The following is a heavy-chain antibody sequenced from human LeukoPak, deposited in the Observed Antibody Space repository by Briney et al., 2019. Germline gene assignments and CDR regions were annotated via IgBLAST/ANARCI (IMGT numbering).Heavy chain of an antibody. CDR2: IIPILGIA. D-gene: IGHD3-3*01. V-gene: IGHV1-69*04. CDR3: ARNQKLRFLEWLPEGDAFDI. Sequence: ASVKVSCKASGGTFSSYAISWVRQAPGQGLEWMGRIIPILGIANYAQKFQGRVTLTADKSTSTAYMELSSLRSEDTAVYYCARNQKLRFLEWLPEGDAFDIWGQGTMVTVSS. CDR1: GGTFSSYA. J-gene: IGHJ3*02.